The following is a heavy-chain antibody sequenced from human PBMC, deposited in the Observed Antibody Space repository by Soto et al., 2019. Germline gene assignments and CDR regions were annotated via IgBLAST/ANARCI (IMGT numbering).Heavy chain of an antibody. CDR2: ISSNSAYI. V-gene: IGHV3-21*01. Sequence: GGSLSLSCAASGFTFRSFTMNWVRQAPGKGLEWVSTISSNSAYIYYTDALRGRFTISRDNAKNSLHLQMNSLRAEDTAVYYCTRHASRDSSARGWFDPWGPGTLVTVSS. D-gene: IGHD6-13*01. CDR3: TRHASRDSSARGWFDP. J-gene: IGHJ5*02. CDR1: GFTFRSFT.